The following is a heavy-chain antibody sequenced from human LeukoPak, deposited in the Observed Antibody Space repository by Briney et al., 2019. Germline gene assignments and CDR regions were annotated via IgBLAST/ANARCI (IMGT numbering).Heavy chain of an antibody. CDR2: IWPDGSNK. Sequence: GGSLRLSCEAAGFAFSSYSMHWVRQAPGKGLEWVAAIWPDGSNKYYANSVKGRFTISRDNSKNTLYLQMNSLRGDDTAIYYCARELAAWDQRTLVTVSS. CDR1: GFAFSSYS. D-gene: IGHD6-13*01. V-gene: IGHV3-33*01. CDR3: ARELAA. J-gene: IGHJ4*02.